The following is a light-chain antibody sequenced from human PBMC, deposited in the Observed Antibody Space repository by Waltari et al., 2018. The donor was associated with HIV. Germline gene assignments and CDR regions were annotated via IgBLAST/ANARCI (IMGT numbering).Light chain of an antibody. Sequence: QSALTQPASVSGSPGQSITISCTGTNSDIGKYNLVSWYQQHPGKVPKVLIFEVTTRPSWISQRFSGSKSDNTASLTISGLQAEDEADYYCSSYATGNTYVFGTGTSVTVL. CDR1: NSDIGKYNL. CDR2: EVT. V-gene: IGLV2-23*02. CDR3: SSYATGNTYV. J-gene: IGLJ1*01.